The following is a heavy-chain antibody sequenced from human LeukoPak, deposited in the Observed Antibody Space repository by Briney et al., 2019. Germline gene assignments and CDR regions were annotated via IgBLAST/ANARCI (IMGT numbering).Heavy chain of an antibody. V-gene: IGHV3-33*01. J-gene: IGHJ4*02. CDR1: GFTFRSYA. CDR3: ARDGSSYSGSYFDY. D-gene: IGHD1-26*01. CDR2: IWYDGSNK. Sequence: GGSLRLSCAASGFTFRSYAMHWVRQAPGKGLEWVAVIWYDGSNKYYADSVKGRFTISRDDSKNTLYLQMNSLRAEDTAVYYCARDGSSYSGSYFDYWDRGTLVAVSS.